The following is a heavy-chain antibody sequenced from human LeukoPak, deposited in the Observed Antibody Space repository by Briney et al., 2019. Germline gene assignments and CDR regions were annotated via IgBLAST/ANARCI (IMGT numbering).Heavy chain of an antibody. CDR3: ARDRQLWPETDFDY. V-gene: IGHV4-61*02. Sequence: PSETLSLTCTVSGGSISSGSYYWSWIRQPAGKGLEWIGRIYTSGSTNYNPSLKSRVTISVDTSKNQFSLKLSSVTAADTAVYYCARDRQLWPETDFDYWGQGTLVTVSS. CDR2: IYTSGST. D-gene: IGHD5-18*01. J-gene: IGHJ4*02. CDR1: GGSISSGSYY.